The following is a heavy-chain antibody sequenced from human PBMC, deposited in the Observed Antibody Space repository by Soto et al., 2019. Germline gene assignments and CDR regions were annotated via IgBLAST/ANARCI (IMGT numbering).Heavy chain of an antibody. V-gene: IGHV4-39*07. Sequence: PSETLSLTCTVSGGSISSSSYYWGWIRQPPGKGLEWIGSIYYSGSTNYNPSLKSRVTISVDTSKNQFSLKLSSVTAADTAVYYCARETTIFGVAPHFDHWGQGTLVTVSS. CDR3: ARETTIFGVAPHFDH. CDR1: GGSISSSSYY. D-gene: IGHD3-3*01. J-gene: IGHJ4*02. CDR2: IYYSGST.